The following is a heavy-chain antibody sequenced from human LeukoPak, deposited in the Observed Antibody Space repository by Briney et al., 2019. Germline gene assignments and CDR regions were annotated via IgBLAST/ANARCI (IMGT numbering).Heavy chain of an antibody. CDR2: IYYSGST. CDR3: ARTIDYSGSYPFDY. D-gene: IGHD1-26*01. V-gene: IGHV4-59*01. Sequence: SETLSLTCTVSRGSISSYFWSWIRPPPGKGLEWIGYIYYSGSTNYNPSLKSRVTISVDTSKNQFSLKVSSVTAADTAVYYCARTIDYSGSYPFDYWGQGTLVTVSS. J-gene: IGHJ4*02. CDR1: RGSISSYF.